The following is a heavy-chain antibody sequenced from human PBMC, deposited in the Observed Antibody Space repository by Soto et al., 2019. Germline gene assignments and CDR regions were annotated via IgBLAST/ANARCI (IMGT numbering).Heavy chain of an antibody. J-gene: IGHJ4*02. CDR1: GASVSSGSFY. CDR3: ARVPLRYSSSHNFDS. V-gene: IGHV4-61*01. D-gene: IGHD6-19*01. CDR2: IYNNETF. Sequence: PSETLSLTCSVSGASVSSGSFYWSWIRQPPGKGLEWIGFIYNNETFNYNPSLKSRVTLSVDTSKHQFSLKLSSVTAAETAVYYCARVPLRYSSSHNFDSWGQGALVTVSS.